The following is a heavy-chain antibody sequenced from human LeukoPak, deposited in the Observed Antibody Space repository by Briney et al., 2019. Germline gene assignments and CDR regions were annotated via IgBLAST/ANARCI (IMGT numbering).Heavy chain of an antibody. Sequence: GEPLKIPCKGSGCSFTGYWIGWVRQMPGKGLEWMGIIYPGDSDTRYSPSFQGQVTISADKSISTAYLQWSSLKASDTAMYYCAISYSSGLYFDYWGQGTLVTVSS. V-gene: IGHV5-51*01. CDR2: IYPGDSDT. J-gene: IGHJ4*02. CDR3: AISYSSGLYFDY. CDR1: GCSFTGYW. D-gene: IGHD6-19*01.